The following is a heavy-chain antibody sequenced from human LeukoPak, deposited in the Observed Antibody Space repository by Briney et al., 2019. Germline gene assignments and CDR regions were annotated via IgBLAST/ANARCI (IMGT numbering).Heavy chain of an antibody. V-gene: IGHV3-23*01. CDR3: ARWPHGDYYFDY. D-gene: IGHD3-10*01. CDR2: ISGSGDST. Sequence: GGSLRLSCAASGFTFSNYVMSWVRQAPGEGLEWVSGISGSGDSTYYADSVKGRFTISRDNSKNTLYLQMNSLRAEDTAVYYCARWPHGDYYFDYWGQGTLVTVSS. CDR1: GFTFSNYV. J-gene: IGHJ4*02.